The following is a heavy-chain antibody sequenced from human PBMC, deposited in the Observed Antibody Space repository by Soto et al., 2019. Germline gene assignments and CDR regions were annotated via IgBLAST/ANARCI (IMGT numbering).Heavy chain of an antibody. CDR1: GGSISSSSYY. D-gene: IGHD3-10*01. V-gene: IGHV4-39*01. CDR2: IYYSGST. J-gene: IGHJ2*01. Sequence: QLQLQESGPGLVKPSETLSLTCTVSGGSISSSSYYWGWIRQPPGKGLEWIGSIYYSGSTYYNPSLKSRVTISVDTSKNQFSLKLSSVTAADTAVYYCARLWASYGSGGNWYFDLWGRGTLVTVSS. CDR3: ARLWASYGSGGNWYFDL.